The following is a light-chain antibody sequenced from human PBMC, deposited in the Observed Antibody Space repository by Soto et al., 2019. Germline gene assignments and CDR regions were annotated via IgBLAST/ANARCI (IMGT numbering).Light chain of an antibody. J-gene: IGKJ5*01. V-gene: IGKV3-11*01. CDR2: DAS. Sequence: EIVLTHSPATLSLSPWEIATLSCWASQSVSRYLAWYQQKPGQAPRLLIYDASNRATGIPARFSGSGSGTDFTLTISSLEPEDFAVYYCQQRTNCPPAFGHGTRLEIK. CDR3: QQRTNCPPA. CDR1: QSVSRY.